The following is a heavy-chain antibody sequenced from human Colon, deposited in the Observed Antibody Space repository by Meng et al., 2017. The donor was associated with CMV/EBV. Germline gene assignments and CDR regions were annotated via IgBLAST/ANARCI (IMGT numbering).Heavy chain of an antibody. CDR2: IGNRGTTI. CDR3: ARYYYGLDY. D-gene: IGHD3-10*01. Sequence: LRLSCAASGFTFSDYYMTWFRQAPGKGLEWVSYIGNRGTTIYYADSVKGRFTISRDNAKNSLYLQMNSLRAEDTAVYFCARYYYGLDYWGQGTLVTVSS. J-gene: IGHJ4*02. CDR1: GFTFSDYY. V-gene: IGHV3-11*01.